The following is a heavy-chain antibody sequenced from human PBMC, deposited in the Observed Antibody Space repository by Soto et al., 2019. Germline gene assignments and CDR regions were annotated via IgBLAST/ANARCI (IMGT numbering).Heavy chain of an antibody. CDR1: GFTFSSDG. D-gene: IGHD4-17*01. CDR2: IWHDGSNK. Sequence: QVQLVESGGGVVQPGRSLRLSCAASGFTFSSDGMHWVRQAPGKGLEWVAVIWHDGSNKYYADSVKGRFTISRDNSKNTLYLQMNSLRAEDTAVYYCARDRDYGDYSLYYWGQGTLVTVSS. CDR3: ARDRDYGDYSLYY. J-gene: IGHJ4*02. V-gene: IGHV3-33*01.